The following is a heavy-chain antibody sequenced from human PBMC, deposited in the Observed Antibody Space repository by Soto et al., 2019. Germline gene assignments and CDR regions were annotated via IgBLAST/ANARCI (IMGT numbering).Heavy chain of an antibody. CDR2: IQYTGNT. Sequence: LGALSLNCGSSGGCFKTAAYYWAWSGASPWRRMEWIATIQYTGNTYFNPTLESRLTISGDTANNQFSLNLASVTAADTAIYYREGPLRYTTFGVVLMTGFESWSQGTLVT. D-gene: IGHD3-3*01. V-gene: IGHV4-39*07. CDR3: EGPLRYTTFGVVLMTGFES. CDR1: GGCFKTAAYY. J-gene: IGHJ3*02.